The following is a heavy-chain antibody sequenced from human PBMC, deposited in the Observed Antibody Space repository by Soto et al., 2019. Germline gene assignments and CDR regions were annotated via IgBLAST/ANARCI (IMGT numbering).Heavy chain of an antibody. V-gene: IGHV3-33*01. CDR3: ARDCTNGVPYYYYYGMDV. CDR2: IWYDGSNK. J-gene: IGHJ6*02. D-gene: IGHD2-8*01. CDR1: GFTFSSYG. Sequence: GGSLRLSCAASGFTFSSYGMHWVRQAPGKGLEWVAVIWYDGSNKYYADSVKGRFTISRDNSKNTLYLQMNSLRAEDTAVYYCARDCTNGVPYYYYYGMDVWGQGTTVTVSS.